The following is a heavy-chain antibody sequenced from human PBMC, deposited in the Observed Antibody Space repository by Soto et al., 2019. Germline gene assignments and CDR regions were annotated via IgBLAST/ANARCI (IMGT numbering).Heavy chain of an antibody. Sequence: EVQLLESGGGLVQPGGSLRLSCGASGFTFSNYAMTWVRLAPGKGLEWVSAISDSGGSTYYGDSVKGRFTISRDNSKNTLYLQMNSMRAEDTAVYYCAKDLGGRYYYYSLGYWGQGTLVTVSS. CDR1: GFTFSNYA. CDR3: AKDLGGRYYYYSLGY. CDR2: ISDSGGST. D-gene: IGHD3-22*01. J-gene: IGHJ4*02. V-gene: IGHV3-23*01.